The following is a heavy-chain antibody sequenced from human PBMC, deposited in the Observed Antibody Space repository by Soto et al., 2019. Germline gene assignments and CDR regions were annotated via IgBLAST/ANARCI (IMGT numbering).Heavy chain of an antibody. CDR2: VSFDGSNK. V-gene: IGHV3-30-3*01. D-gene: IGHD1-20*01. CDR1: GFTFSTHA. CDR3: ARDQTGITTTGGGRIDH. Sequence: QVQLVESGGGVVQPGRSLRLSCAASGFTFSTHAMHWVRQAPGKGLECVAIVSFDGSNKYYADSVKGRFTISRDNSKNPLYLQMSCLTPEDTAVYYCARDQTGITTTGGGRIDHWGQGTLVTVSS. J-gene: IGHJ4*02.